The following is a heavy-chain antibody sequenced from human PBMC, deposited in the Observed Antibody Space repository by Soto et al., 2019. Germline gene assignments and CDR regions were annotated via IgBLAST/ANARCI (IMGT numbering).Heavy chain of an antibody. CDR1: GFTLRSYA. V-gene: IGHV3-23*01. J-gene: IGHJ6*02. Sequence: EVQLLESGGGLVQPGGSLRLSCAASGFTLRSYAMSWVRQAPGKGLEWVSAISGSGGSTYYADSVKGRFTISRDNSKNTLSMQMSSLRAEDTAVYYCAQATYGDQHYSGMDVWGQGTTVTVSS. CDR3: AQATYGDQHYSGMDV. CDR2: ISGSGGST. D-gene: IGHD3-10*01.